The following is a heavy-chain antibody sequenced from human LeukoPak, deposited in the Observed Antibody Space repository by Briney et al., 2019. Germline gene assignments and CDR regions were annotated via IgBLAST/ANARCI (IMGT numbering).Heavy chain of an antibody. CDR2: ISGDGGST. V-gene: IGHV3-43*02. Sequence: PGGSLRLSCAASGFTFDDYAMHWVRQAPGKGLEWVSLISGDGGSTYYADSVKGRFTIPRDNSKNSLYLQMKSLRTEDTALYYFEKDLFCGSGSYHNWFDPWGQGTLVTVSS. J-gene: IGHJ5*02. D-gene: IGHD3-10*01. CDR3: EKDLFCGSGSYHNWFDP. CDR1: GFTFDDYA.